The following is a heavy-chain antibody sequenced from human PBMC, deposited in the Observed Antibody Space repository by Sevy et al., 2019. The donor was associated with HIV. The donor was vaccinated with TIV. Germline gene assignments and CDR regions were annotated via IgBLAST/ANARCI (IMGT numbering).Heavy chain of an antibody. CDR1: GFTFRNYV. CDR2: LSDGGGTT. D-gene: IGHD3-10*01. CDR3: AKRVAGALAALDI. Sequence: GGSLRLSCAASGFTFRNYVMNWVRRPPGKGLEWVSELSDGGGTTDYADSVKGRFTISRDDSKSTLYLQMNSLRVEDTAVYFCAKRVAGALAALDIWGQGTMVTVSS. V-gene: IGHV3-23*01. J-gene: IGHJ3*02.